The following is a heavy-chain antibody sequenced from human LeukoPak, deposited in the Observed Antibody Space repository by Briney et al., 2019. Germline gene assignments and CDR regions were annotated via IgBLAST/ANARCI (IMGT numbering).Heavy chain of an antibody. CDR2: ISYDGKTK. V-gene: IGHV3-30*18. CDR3: AKGSAAAAVLDY. Sequence: GRSLRLSCAASGFTFRTFGMPWVRQAPGKGLEWVAVISYDGKTKHFADPVKGRFTISRDNSKNTLFLQMNSLRYEDSAVYFCAKGSAAAAVLDYWGQGTLVTVSS. CDR1: GFTFRTFG. D-gene: IGHD6-13*01. J-gene: IGHJ4*02.